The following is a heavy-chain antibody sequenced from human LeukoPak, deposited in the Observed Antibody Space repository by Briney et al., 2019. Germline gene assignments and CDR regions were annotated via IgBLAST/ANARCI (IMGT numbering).Heavy chain of an antibody. CDR2: TNPNSGGT. D-gene: IGHD6-6*01. J-gene: IGHJ4*02. CDR1: GYTFTGHY. CDR3: ARDQSTSYSSSYHFDY. Sequence: GASVKVSCKASGYTFTGHYMHWVRQAPGQGLEWMGWTNPNSGGTNYAQKFQGRVTMTRDTSISTAYMELSRLTSDDTAVYYCARDQSTSYSSSYHFDYWGQGTLVTVSS. V-gene: IGHV1-2*02.